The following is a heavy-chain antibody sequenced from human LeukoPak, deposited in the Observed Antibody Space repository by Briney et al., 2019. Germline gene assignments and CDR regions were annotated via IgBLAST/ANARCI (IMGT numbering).Heavy chain of an antibody. CDR1: GGTFSSYA. V-gene: IGHV1-69*04. D-gene: IGHD6-19*01. J-gene: IGHJ5*02. Sequence: SVKVSCKASGGTFSSYAISWVRQAPGQGLEWMGRIIPTLGIANYAQKFQGRVTITADKSTSTAYMELSSLRSEDTAVYYCARDSSSSGWYGYWFDPWGQGTLVTVSS. CDR3: ARDSSSSGWYGYWFDP. CDR2: IIPTLGIA.